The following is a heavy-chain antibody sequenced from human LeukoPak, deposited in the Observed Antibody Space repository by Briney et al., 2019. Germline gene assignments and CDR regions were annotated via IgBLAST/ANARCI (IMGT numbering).Heavy chain of an antibody. Sequence: GGSLRLSCAASGFTVSSNYMSWVRQAPGKGLEWVSVIYSGGSTYYADSVKGRFTISRDNSKNTLYLQMNSLRAEDTAVYYCARDSSRGSGSYFVLFGYWGQGTLVTVSS. CDR1: GFTVSSNY. J-gene: IGHJ4*02. CDR2: IYSGGST. CDR3: ARDSSRGSGSYFVLFGY. V-gene: IGHV3-53*01. D-gene: IGHD1-26*01.